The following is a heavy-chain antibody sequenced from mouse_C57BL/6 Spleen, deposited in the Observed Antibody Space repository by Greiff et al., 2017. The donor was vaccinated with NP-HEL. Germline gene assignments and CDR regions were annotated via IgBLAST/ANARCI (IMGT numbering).Heavy chain of an antibody. CDR3: ASATVVATRGFAD. CDR1: GYTFTDYY. CDR2: INPNNGGT. J-gene: IGHJ3*01. D-gene: IGHD1-1*01. Sequence: EVQLQQSGPELVKPGASVKISCKASGYTFTDYYMNWVKQSHGKSLEWIGDINPNNGGTSYNQKFKGKATLTVDKSSSTAYMELRSLTSEDSAVYDCASATVVATRGFADWGQGTLVTVSA. V-gene: IGHV1-26*01.